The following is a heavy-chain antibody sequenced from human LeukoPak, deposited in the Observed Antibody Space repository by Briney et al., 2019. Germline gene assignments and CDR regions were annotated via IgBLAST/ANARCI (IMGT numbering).Heavy chain of an antibody. CDR2: INWNGGST. CDR1: GFIFDDYG. D-gene: IGHD6-6*01. CDR3: ARVQLVDYYYYSYMDV. J-gene: IGHJ6*03. V-gene: IGHV3-20*04. Sequence: GGSLRLSCAAFGFIFDDYGMSWVRHAPGKGLEWVSGINWNGGSTGYADSVKGRFTISRDNAKNSLYLQMNSLRAEDTALYYCARVQLVDYYYYSYMDVWGKGTMVTVSS.